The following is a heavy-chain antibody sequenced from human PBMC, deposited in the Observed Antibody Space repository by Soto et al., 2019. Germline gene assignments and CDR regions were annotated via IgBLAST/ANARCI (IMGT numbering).Heavy chain of an antibody. D-gene: IGHD1-1*01. CDR3: ARLNNGDYYYFYGMDV. CDR1: GDSVSSHSAA. Sequence: PSQTLSLTRAVSGDSVSSHSAAWNWIRQSPSGGLEWLGMTYYGSKWYNDYAVSVKSRITINPDTSKNQFSLQLNSVTPEDTAVYYCARLNNGDYYYFYGMDVWGQGTTVTVSS. J-gene: IGHJ6*02. CDR2: TYYGSKWYN. V-gene: IGHV6-1*01.